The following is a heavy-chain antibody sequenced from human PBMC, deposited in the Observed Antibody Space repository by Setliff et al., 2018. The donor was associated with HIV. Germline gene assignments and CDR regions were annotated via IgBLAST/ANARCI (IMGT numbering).Heavy chain of an antibody. V-gene: IGHV3-21*04. CDR2: ISYSTGYI. CDR3: ARPAVLISTDYYYYMDV. CDR1: GFTFSSYT. Sequence: PGGSLRLSCAASGFTFSSYTMNWVRQAPGKGLEWVSSISYSTGYIYYADSVKGRFTISRDNAKSSLYLQMSSLRSEDTAIYYCARPAVLISTDYYYYMDVWGQGTTVTVS. J-gene: IGHJ6*02. D-gene: IGHD6-19*01.